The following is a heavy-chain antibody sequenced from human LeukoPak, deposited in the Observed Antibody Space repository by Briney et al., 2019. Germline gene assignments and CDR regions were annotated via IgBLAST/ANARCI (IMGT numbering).Heavy chain of an antibody. CDR3: ARGQYSSGGFDY. V-gene: IGHV4-59*01. D-gene: IGHD6-19*01. CDR1: GGSISSYY. J-gene: IGHJ4*02. Sequence: SETLSLTCTVSGGSISSYYWSWIRQPPGKGLEWIGYIYYSGSTNYNPSLKSRVTISVDTSKNQFSLKLSSVTAADAAVYYCARGQYSSGGFDYWGQGTLVTVSS. CDR2: IYYSGST.